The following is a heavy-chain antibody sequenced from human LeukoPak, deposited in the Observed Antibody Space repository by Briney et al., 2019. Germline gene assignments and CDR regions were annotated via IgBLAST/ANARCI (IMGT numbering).Heavy chain of an antibody. CDR3: ARDGSGYYFYYFDY. CDR2: IWYDGSNK. J-gene: IGHJ4*02. D-gene: IGHD3-22*01. CDR1: GFTFSSYG. Sequence: GGSLRLSCAASGFTFSSYGMHWVRQAPGKGLEWVAVIWYDGSNKYYADSVKGRLTVSRDNSKNTLYLQMNSLRAEDTAVYYCARDGSGYYFYYFDYWGQGTLVTVSS. V-gene: IGHV3-33*01.